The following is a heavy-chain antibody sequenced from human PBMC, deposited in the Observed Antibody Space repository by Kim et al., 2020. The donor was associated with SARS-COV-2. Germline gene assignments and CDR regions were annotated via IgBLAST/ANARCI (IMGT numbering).Heavy chain of an antibody. Sequence: LSLTCAASGFTFSSYAMSWVRQAPGKGLEWVSAISGSGGSTYYADSVKGRFTISRDNSKNTLYLQMNSLRAEDTAVYYCAKGRWVYSSSWQGDWGQGTLVTVSS. CDR3: AKGRWVYSSSWQGD. J-gene: IGHJ4*02. CDR2: ISGSGGST. D-gene: IGHD6-13*01. CDR1: GFTFSSYA. V-gene: IGHV3-23*01.